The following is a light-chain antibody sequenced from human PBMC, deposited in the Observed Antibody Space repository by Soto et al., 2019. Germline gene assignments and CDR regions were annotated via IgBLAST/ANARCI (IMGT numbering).Light chain of an antibody. CDR3: QQYNTYS. V-gene: IGKV1-5*03. Sequence: DIQMTQSPSTLSASVGDRVSITCRASQSLNRWLAWYQQKPGKAPKLLIYKTSTLESGVPSRFSGSGSGTEFTLTISNLQPDDFATYYCQQYNTYSFGQGTKLDIK. CDR2: KTS. CDR1: QSLNRW. J-gene: IGKJ2*01.